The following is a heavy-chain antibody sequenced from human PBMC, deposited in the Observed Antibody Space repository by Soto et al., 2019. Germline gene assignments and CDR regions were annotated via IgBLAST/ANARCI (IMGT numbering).Heavy chain of an antibody. CDR2: INHSGST. D-gene: IGHD3-10*01. J-gene: IGHJ6*03. CDR3: ARGLKVVRGVIYLPESYMDV. Sequence: PSETLSLTCTVSGGSISSGGYYWSWIRQPPGKGLEWIGEINHSGSTNYNPSLKSRVTISVDTSKNQFSLKLSSVTAADTAVYYCARGLKVVRGVIYLPESYMDVWGKGTTVTVSS. CDR1: GGSISSGGYY. V-gene: IGHV4-39*07.